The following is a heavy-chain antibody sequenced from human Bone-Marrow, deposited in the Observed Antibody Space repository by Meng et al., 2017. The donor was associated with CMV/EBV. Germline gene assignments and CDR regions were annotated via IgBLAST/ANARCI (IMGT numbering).Heavy chain of an antibody. J-gene: IGHJ4*02. CDR1: GFTFSSYA. CDR2: ISYDGSNK. Sequence: QVQRVESGGGVVQPGRSLRLSCAASGFTFSSYAMHWVRQAPGKGLEWVAVISYDGSNKYYAGSVKGRFTISRDNSKNTLYLQMNSLRAEDTAVYYCARGNARFDYWGQGTLVTVSS. V-gene: IGHV3-30-3*01. CDR3: ARGNARFDY.